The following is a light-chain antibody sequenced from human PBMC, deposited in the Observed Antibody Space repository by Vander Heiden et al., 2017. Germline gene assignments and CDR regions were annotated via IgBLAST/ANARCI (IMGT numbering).Light chain of an antibody. V-gene: IGKV1-39*01. CDR2: AAS. J-gene: IGKJ5*01. Sequence: DIQMTQSPSSLSASVGDRVTIIRRASQSISSYLNWYQQKPGKAPKLLIYAASSRQSGIPSRFSGSGSGTDFTLTISSLQPEDFATYYCQQSYSTPITFGQGTRLGIK. CDR3: QQSYSTPIT. CDR1: QSISSY.